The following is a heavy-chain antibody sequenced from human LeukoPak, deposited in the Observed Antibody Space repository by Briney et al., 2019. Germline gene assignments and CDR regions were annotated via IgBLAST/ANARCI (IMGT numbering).Heavy chain of an antibody. CDR3: ASDWDSRNDYFDP. CDR2: TSAHNDDT. V-gene: IGHV1-18*01. J-gene: IGHJ4*02. D-gene: IGHD1-1*01. Sequence: AASVKVSCKASGYTFTSYGISWVRQAPGQGLEWMGWTSAHNDDTNYAETLQGRLTMTTDISTSTAYMELTSLRSDDTAVYYCASDWDSRNDYFDPWGQGTLVIVSS. CDR1: GYTFTSYG.